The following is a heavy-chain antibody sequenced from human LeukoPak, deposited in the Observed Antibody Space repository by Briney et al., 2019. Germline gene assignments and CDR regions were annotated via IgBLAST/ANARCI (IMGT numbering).Heavy chain of an antibody. J-gene: IGHJ6*02. V-gene: IGHV3-64*01. CDR3: ARDDFYYGMDV. CDR2: ISSNGGST. CDR1: GFTFSSYA. Sequence: QTGGSLRLSCAASGFTFSSYAFHWVRQAPGKGLECISAISSNGGSTYYANSVKGRFTISRDNSKNTLNLQMGSLGAEDMAVYYCARDDFYYGMDVWGQGTTVTVSS.